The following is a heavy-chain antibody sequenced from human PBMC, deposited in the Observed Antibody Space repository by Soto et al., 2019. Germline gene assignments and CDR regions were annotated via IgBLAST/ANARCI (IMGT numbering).Heavy chain of an antibody. CDR1: GGSISSSNW. D-gene: IGHD3-3*01. CDR3: ARSHPYYDFWSGSQYGGMDV. CDR2: IYHSGST. J-gene: IGHJ6*01. V-gene: IGHV4-4*02. Sequence: SETLSLTCAVSGGSISSSNWWSWVRQPPGKGLAWIGEIYHSGSTNYNPSLTSRVTISVDKSKYQFSLKLSSVTTADSAGYYCARSHPYYDFWSGSQYGGMDVWGQGTTVTVSS.